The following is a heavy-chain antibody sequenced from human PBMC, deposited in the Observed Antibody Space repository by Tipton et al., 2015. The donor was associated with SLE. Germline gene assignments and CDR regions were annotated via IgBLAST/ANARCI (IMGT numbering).Heavy chain of an antibody. CDR1: GFSFSNYE. J-gene: IGHJ4*02. D-gene: IGHD1-26*01. CDR2: ISSSGSTV. CDR3: ARDIVGTRDFDY. Sequence: GSLRLSCAASGFSFSNYEMNWVRQAPGKGLEWVSYISSSGSTVHYADSLKGRFTISRDNSKNTLYLQMNSLRAEDTAVYYCARDIVGTRDFDYWGQGTLVTVSS. V-gene: IGHV3-48*03.